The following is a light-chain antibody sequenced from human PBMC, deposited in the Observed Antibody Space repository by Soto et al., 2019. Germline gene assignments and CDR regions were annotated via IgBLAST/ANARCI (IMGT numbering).Light chain of an antibody. Sequence: ESVLTHSPGTLSLSPGEKATLSCRASQSVSSSYLAWYQQKPGQAPRLLIYGASSRATGIPDRFSGSGSGTDFTLTVSRLEPEDFAVYYCQPFGSSSWTFGQGTKVEIK. CDR2: GAS. CDR3: QPFGSSSWT. J-gene: IGKJ1*01. V-gene: IGKV3-20*01. CDR1: QSVSSSY.